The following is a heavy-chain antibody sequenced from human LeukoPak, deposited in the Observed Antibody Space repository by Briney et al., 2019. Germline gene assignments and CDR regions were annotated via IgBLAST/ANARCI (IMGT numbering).Heavy chain of an antibody. J-gene: IGHJ4*02. CDR2: ISHSGST. D-gene: IGHD6-13*01. CDR1: GGSISSSYL. V-gene: IGHV4-4*02. Sequence: KPSGTLSLTCAVSGGSISSSYLWSWVRQPPGKGLEWIGEISHSGSTNYNPSLKSRVTISVDKSKNQFSLNLSSVSAADTAVYYCARDKRAAGSTVFDYWGQGTLVIVSS. CDR3: ARDKRAAGSTVFDY.